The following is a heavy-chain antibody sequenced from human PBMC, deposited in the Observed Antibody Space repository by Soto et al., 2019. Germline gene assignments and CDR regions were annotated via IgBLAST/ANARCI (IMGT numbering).Heavy chain of an antibody. V-gene: IGHV3-23*01. Sequence: EVQLLETGGGLVQPGGSLRLSCAASGFTFTSYAMSWVRQAPGKGLEWVSAISGSGGSTYYADSVKGRFTNSRDNSKNTLYLQMNSLRAEDTAVYYCARHSGYGVLGDYWGQGTLVTVSS. CDR3: ARHSGYGVLGDY. D-gene: IGHD5-12*01. CDR2: ISGSGGST. CDR1: GFTFTSYA. J-gene: IGHJ4*02.